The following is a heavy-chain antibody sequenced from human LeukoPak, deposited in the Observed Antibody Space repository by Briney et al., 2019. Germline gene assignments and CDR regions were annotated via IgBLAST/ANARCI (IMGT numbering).Heavy chain of an antibody. CDR2: IYPGDSDT. J-gene: IGHJ4*02. CDR3: ARHPSMVRGVITHFDY. D-gene: IGHD3-10*01. V-gene: IGHV5-51*01. CDR1: GYSFTSYW. Sequence: GESPKISCKGSGYSFTSYWIGWVRQMPGKGLEWMGIIYPGDSDTRYSPSFQGQVTISADKSISTAYLQWSSLKASDTAMYYCARHPSMVRGVITHFDYWGQGTLVTVSS.